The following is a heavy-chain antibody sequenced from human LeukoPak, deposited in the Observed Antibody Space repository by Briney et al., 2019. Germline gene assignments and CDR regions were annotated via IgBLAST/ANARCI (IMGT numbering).Heavy chain of an antibody. Sequence: GASLRLSCVASGFTFRDYSMAWVRQVPGGGLEWVSAIARDDFTVYPDPLKGRFAISRDNSRNTLYLQMNSLRAEDTAVYYCVKERDRGTDVADDSDLWGQGTLVTVSS. CDR1: GFTFRDYS. D-gene: IGHD6-19*01. CDR3: VKERDRGTDVADDSDL. V-gene: IGHV3-23*01. CDR2: IARDDFT. J-gene: IGHJ4*02.